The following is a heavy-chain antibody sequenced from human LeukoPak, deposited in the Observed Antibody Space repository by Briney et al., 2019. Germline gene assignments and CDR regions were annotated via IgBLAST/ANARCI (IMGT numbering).Heavy chain of an antibody. CDR3: AKRGDCSGTCTYDY. J-gene: IGHJ4*02. V-gene: IGHV3-23*01. D-gene: IGHD2-2*01. CDR2: VGGSGVKT. CDR1: GFTFSNYA. Sequence: GGSLRLSCAASGFTFSNYAIHWVRQAPGKGLEWVSIVGGSGVKTYHADSVKGRFTISRDNSKNTVYLQMNSLRAEDTAVYYCAKRGDCSGTCTYDYWGQGTLVTVSS.